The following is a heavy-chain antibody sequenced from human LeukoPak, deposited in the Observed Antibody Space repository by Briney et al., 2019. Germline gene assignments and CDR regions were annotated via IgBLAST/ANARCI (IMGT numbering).Heavy chain of an antibody. CDR3: ARALDPAGDLDI. D-gene: IGHD3-10*01. Sequence: KCGASLKISCQGSGSIFTSYWIGWVRQVPGKGLEWMGIIYPGDSDTRYSPSFQGQVTISADKSISTAYLQWSSLKASDTAMYYCARALDPAGDLDIWGQGTMVTVSS. CDR1: GSIFTSYW. CDR2: IYPGDSDT. J-gene: IGHJ3*02. V-gene: IGHV5-51*01.